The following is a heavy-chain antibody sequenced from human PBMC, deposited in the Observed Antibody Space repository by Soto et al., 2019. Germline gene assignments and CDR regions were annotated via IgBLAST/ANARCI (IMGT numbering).Heavy chain of an antibody. CDR2: ITSDSSTI. J-gene: IGHJ6*02. Sequence: EVQLVESGGGLVQPGGSVRLSCEASGFTFSSYSINWVRQAPGKGLEWFSYITSDSSTISYADSVKGRFTVSRDNAETSLYLQMNSLRDEDTAVYYCARVGRGGYGMDVWGQGTSVTVSS. D-gene: IGHD2-15*01. CDR3: ARVGRGGYGMDV. V-gene: IGHV3-48*02. CDR1: GFTFSSYS.